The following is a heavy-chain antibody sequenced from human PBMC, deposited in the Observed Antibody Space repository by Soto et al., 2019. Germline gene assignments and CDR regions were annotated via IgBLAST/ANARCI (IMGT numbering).Heavy chain of an antibody. Sequence: QVQLVQSGAEVKKPGSSVKVSCKASGGTFSSYAISWVRQAPGQGLEWMGGIIPIFGTANYAQKFQGRVTITADESTSTAYMELSSLRSEDTAVYYGARGGLVRLRDYYYYGMDVWGQGTTVTVSS. CDR1: GGTFSSYA. CDR3: ARGGLVRLRDYYYYGMDV. D-gene: IGHD5-12*01. J-gene: IGHJ6*02. CDR2: IIPIFGTA. V-gene: IGHV1-69*12.